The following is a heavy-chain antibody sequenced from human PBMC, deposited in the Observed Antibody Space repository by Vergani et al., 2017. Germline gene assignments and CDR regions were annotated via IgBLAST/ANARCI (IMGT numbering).Heavy chain of an antibody. D-gene: IGHD5-12*01. CDR2: MNPNSGNT. CDR1: GYTFTSYD. J-gene: IGHJ6*02. V-gene: IGHV1-8*01. Sequence: QVQLVQSGAEVKKPGASVKVSCKASGYTFTSYDINWVRQATGQGLEWMGWMNPNSGNTGYAQKFQGRVTMTRNTSISTAYMELSSLRSEDTAVYYCARKWLRLPTDLYYYYGMDVWGQGTTVTVSS. CDR3: ARKWLRLPTDLYYYYGMDV.